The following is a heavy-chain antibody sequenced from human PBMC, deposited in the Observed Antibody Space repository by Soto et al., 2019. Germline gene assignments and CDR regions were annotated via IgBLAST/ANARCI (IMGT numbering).Heavy chain of an antibody. CDR2: IYYSGST. V-gene: IGHV4-59*08. CDR3: ARHDSGHDFGWFDP. D-gene: IGHD5-12*01. J-gene: IGHJ5*02. CDR1: GGSISSYY. Sequence: PSETLSLTCTVSGGSISSYYWSWIRQPPGKGLEWIGYIYYSGSTNYNPSLKSRVTISVDTSKNQFSLKLSSVTAADTAVYYCARHDSGHDFGWFDPWGQGTLVTVSS.